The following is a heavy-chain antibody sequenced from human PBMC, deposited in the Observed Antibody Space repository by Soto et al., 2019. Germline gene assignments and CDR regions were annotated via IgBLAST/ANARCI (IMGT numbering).Heavy chain of an antibody. D-gene: IGHD1-7*01. J-gene: IGHJ6*02. CDR1: GGTFSSYA. Sequence: ASVKVSCKASGGTFSSYAISWVRQAPGKGLEWMGGFDPEDGETIYAQKFQGRVTMTEDTSTDTAYMELSSLRSEDTAVYYCATGGGTTHYYYYGMDVWGQGTTVTVSS. V-gene: IGHV1-24*01. CDR2: FDPEDGET. CDR3: ATGGGTTHYYYYGMDV.